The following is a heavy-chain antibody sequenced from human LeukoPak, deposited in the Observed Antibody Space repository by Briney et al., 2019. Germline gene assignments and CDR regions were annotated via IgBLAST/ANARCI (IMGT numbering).Heavy chain of an antibody. V-gene: IGHV4-59*11. CDR2: ISYIGST. CDR3: AIDPTTMTKGLDI. D-gene: IGHD4-17*01. Sequence: PSETLSLTCTVSGGSFSSHYWSWIRQPPGKGLEWIGYISYIGSTNYNPSLKSRVTISVDTSKNQFSLKLSSVTAADTAVYYCAIDPTTMTKGLDIWGQGTMVTVSS. J-gene: IGHJ3*02. CDR1: GGSFSSHY.